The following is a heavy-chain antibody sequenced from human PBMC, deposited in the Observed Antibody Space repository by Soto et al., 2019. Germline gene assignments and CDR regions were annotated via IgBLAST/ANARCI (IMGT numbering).Heavy chain of an antibody. V-gene: IGHV1-69*13. CDR1: GGTFANFI. CDR3: ARNGTYSSSLSQYSGMDV. Sequence: SVKVSCKASGGTFANFIMNWVRQTPGQGLEWMGGIVPMFGTATYAEKFKGRVTISATESTSTAYMELTSLRSEDTAVYYCARNGTYSSSLSQYSGMDVWGQGTTVTVSS. J-gene: IGHJ6*02. D-gene: IGHD6-6*01. CDR2: IVPMFGTA.